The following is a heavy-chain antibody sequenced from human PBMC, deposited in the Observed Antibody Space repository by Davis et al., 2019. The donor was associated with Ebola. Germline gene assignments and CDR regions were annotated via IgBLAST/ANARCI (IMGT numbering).Heavy chain of an antibody. Sequence: PSETLSLTCTVSGGSISSSSYYWGWIRQPPGKGLEWIGNFYYSGSTYYNPSLKSRVTISVDTSKNQLSLKLRSVTAADTAVYYCAGRLRFLEWPDDNWGQGTLVTVSS. CDR1: GGSISSSSYY. J-gene: IGHJ4*02. CDR3: AGRLRFLEWPDDN. D-gene: IGHD3-3*01. V-gene: IGHV4-39*01. CDR2: FYYSGST.